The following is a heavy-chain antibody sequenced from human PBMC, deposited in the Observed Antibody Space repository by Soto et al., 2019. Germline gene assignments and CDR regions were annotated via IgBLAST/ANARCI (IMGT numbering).Heavy chain of an antibody. J-gene: IGHJ6*02. D-gene: IGHD3-22*01. Sequence: GGSLRLSCVASGVTFCSYVMSWVRQAPGKGLECVSGISSNGGSTYYANSVKGRFTISRDNSKNTLYLQMGSLRAEDMAVYYCARGGSGYSYYYYGMDVWGQGTTVTVSS. V-gene: IGHV3-64*01. CDR3: ARGGSGYSYYYYGMDV. CDR2: ISSNGGST. CDR1: GVTFCSYV.